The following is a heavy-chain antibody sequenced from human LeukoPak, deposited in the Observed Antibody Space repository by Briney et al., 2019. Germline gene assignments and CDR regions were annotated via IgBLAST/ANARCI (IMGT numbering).Heavy chain of an antibody. CDR2: ISYDGSNK. CDR1: GFTFSSYG. Sequence: GRSLRLSCAASGFTFSSYGMHWVRQAPGKGLEWVAVISYDGSNKYYADSVKGRLTISRDNSKNTLYLQMNSLRAEDTAVYYCAKSSGYCSGGSCSDYWGQGTLVTVSS. J-gene: IGHJ4*02. D-gene: IGHD2-15*01. CDR3: AKSSGYCSGGSCSDY. V-gene: IGHV3-30*18.